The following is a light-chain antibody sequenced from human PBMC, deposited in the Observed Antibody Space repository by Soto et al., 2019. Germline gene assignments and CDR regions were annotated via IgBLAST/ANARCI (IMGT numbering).Light chain of an antibody. J-gene: IGKJ3*01. CDR2: AAS. V-gene: IGKV1-39*01. Sequence: DIPMTQSPSSLSASVGDRVTITCRANQSIDSFLNWYQQKPGKAPNLLIYAASSLQSGVPSRFSGSGSGTDFTLTISSLQPEDFANYYCQQSYSTLLVTFGPGTKVDIK. CDR3: QQSYSTLLVT. CDR1: QSIDSF.